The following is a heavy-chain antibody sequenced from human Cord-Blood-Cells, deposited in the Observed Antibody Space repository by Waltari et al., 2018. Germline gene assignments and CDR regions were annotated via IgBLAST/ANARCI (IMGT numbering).Heavy chain of an antibody. J-gene: IGHJ3*02. CDR1: GGTISSYA. Sequence: QVQLVQSGAEGKKPGPSVMVSCTADGGTISSYALSRERQAPGQGLEWMGGILPSFGTANYAKKFQGRVTITADESTSTAYMELSSLRSEDTAVYYCAREPDSGSYYSAFDIWGQGTMVTVSS. V-gene: IGHV1-69*01. D-gene: IGHD1-26*01. CDR2: ILPSFGTA. CDR3: AREPDSGSYYSAFDI.